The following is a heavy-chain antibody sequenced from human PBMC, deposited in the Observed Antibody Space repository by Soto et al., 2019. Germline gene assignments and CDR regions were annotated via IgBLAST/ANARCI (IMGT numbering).Heavy chain of an antibody. J-gene: IGHJ6*03. CDR2: IIPILGIA. CDR1: GGTFSSYT. V-gene: IGHV1-69*02. Sequence: QVQLVQSGAEVKKPGSSVKVSCKASGGTFSSYTISWVRQAPGQGLEWMGRIIPILGIANYAQKFQGRVTITADKSTSTAYMELSSLRSEDTAVYYCARGHISSSGYYYYYMDVWGKGTTVTVSS. D-gene: IGHD6-6*01. CDR3: ARGHISSSGYYYYYMDV.